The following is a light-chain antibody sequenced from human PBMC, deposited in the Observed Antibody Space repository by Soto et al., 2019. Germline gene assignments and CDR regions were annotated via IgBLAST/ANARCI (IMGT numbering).Light chain of an antibody. Sequence: DIQLTQSPSLLSASVGDRVTITCRASQGLNSYLAWYQKKAGKAPQLLIYATSTLQTGVPSRFSGSGSGTEFTLTINSVQPEDFATYYCQRLNSNLLFSFGPGTTVGLK. CDR3: QRLNSNLLFS. CDR2: ATS. CDR1: QGLNSY. V-gene: IGKV1-9*01. J-gene: IGKJ3*01.